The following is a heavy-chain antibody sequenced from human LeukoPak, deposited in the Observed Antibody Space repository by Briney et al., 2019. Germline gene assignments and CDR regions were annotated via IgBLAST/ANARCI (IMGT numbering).Heavy chain of an antibody. CDR1: GYSFSTYW. CDR2: IYPGDSDT. CDR3: ARLSGSGSYLYYYYMDV. J-gene: IGHJ6*03. D-gene: IGHD3-10*01. V-gene: IGHV5-51*01. Sequence: GESLKISCKGSGYSFSTYWIGWVRQMPGKGLEWMGIIYPGDSDTRYSPSFQGQVTISADKSASTAYLQWSSLKASDTAMYYCARLSGSGSYLYYYYMDVWGKGTTVTVSS.